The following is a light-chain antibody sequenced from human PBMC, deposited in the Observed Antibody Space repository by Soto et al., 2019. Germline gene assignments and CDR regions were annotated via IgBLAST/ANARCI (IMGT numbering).Light chain of an antibody. V-gene: IGKV1-5*01. CDR3: QQANSCPHT. Sequence: DIQMTQSPSTLSASVGDTVTVTCRASQSVSGWLAWYQQKRGEAPKLXIYDAYALHRGVRSRFSGSGSGTKFTLTISSLQPEDFATYYCQQANSCPHTFGGGTKVDI. J-gene: IGKJ4*01. CDR2: DAY. CDR1: QSVSGW.